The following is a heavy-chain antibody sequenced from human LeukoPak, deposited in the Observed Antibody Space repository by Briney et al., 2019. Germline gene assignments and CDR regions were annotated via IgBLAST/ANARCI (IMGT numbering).Heavy chain of an antibody. CDR2: IYYSWSN. V-gene: IGHV4-59*01. CDR3: AREGDYYGSGSFSYYMDV. J-gene: IGHJ6*03. D-gene: IGHD3-10*01. Sequence: SETLSLTCTVSGGSISSYYWSWIRQPPGKGLEWIGYIYYSWSNNYNPTLKSRVTTSVDTSKNQFSLTLSSVTAADTAVYYCAREGDYYGSGSFSYYMDVWGKGTTVTVSS. CDR1: GGSISSYY.